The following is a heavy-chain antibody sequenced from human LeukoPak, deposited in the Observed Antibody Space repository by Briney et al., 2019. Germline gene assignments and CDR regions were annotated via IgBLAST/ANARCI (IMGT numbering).Heavy chain of an antibody. CDR2: ISYDGSNK. Sequence: PGRSLRVSCAASGFTFSSYGMHWVRQAPGKGLEWVAVISYDGSNKYYADSVKGRFTISRDNSKNTLYLQMNSLRAEDTAVYYCAKDRAVVVPAASYYFDYWGQGTLVTVSS. CDR1: GFTFSSYG. D-gene: IGHD2-2*01. CDR3: AKDRAVVVPAASYYFDY. J-gene: IGHJ4*02. V-gene: IGHV3-30*18.